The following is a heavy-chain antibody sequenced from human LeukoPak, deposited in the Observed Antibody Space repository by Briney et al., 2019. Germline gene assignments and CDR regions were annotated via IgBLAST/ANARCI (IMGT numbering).Heavy chain of an antibody. V-gene: IGHV3-15*01. Sequence: GGSLRLSCAASGFTFSNAWMSWVRQAPGKGLEWVGRIKSKTDGGTTDYAAPVKGRFTISRDDSKNTLYLQMNSRKTEDTAVYYCTTDAYYYGSGSADYWGQGTLVTVSS. CDR1: GFTFSNAW. J-gene: IGHJ4*02. D-gene: IGHD3-10*01. CDR3: TTDAYYYGSGSADY. CDR2: IKSKTDGGTT.